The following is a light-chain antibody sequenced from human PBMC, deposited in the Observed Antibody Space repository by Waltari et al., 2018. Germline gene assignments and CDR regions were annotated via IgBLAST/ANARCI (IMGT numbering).Light chain of an antibody. J-gene: IGLJ3*02. CDR1: SSDVGSFNL. CDR2: VVT. Sequence: QSALTQPASVSGSPGQSITISCTGTSSDVGSFNLVSWYQQHPGKAPKLMIYVVTKRPSGVSNRFSGSKSGNTASLTISGLHAEDEADYYCCSYATSSWVFGGGTRLTVL. V-gene: IGLV2-23*02. CDR3: CSYATSSWV.